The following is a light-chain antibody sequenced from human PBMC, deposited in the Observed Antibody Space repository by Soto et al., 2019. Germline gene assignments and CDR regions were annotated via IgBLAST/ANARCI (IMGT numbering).Light chain of an antibody. J-gene: IGLJ2*01. CDR3: SSYTSSTTLV. Sequence: QSALTQPASVSGSPGQSITISCTGTSSDVGAYNYVSWYQQHPGKAPKLMIYEVSNRPSGVSHRCSGSTSGNTASLTLSGLQAEDEADYYCSSYTSSTTLVFGGGTQLTVL. CDR1: SSDVGAYNY. CDR2: EVS. V-gene: IGLV2-14*01.